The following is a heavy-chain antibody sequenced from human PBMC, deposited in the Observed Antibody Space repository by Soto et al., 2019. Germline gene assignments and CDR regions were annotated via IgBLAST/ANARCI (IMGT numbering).Heavy chain of an antibody. CDR3: AKSGGSSSSNRYFEY. Sequence: GGSLRLSCAASGFTFSSYAMSWVRQAPGKGLEWVSIISGSGGTTYYADSVKGRFTISRDNSKNTLYLQMNSLRAEDTAVYYCAKSGGSSSSNRYFEYWGQGTLVTVSS. CDR2: ISGSGGTT. D-gene: IGHD6-6*01. J-gene: IGHJ4*02. V-gene: IGHV3-23*01. CDR1: GFTFSSYA.